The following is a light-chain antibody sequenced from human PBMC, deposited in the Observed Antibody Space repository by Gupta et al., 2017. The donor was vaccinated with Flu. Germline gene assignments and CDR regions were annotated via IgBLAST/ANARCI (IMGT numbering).Light chain of an antibody. J-gene: IGKJ4*01. Sequence: DIQMTQSPSSLSASIGDRVTITCRPSQYISTFLNWYQQRPGKAPKLLIYAASSLQSGVPSRFSGSGSGTDFTLTINRRQAEDFGTYYCQHSDNTPLAFGGGTKVEIK. CDR3: QHSDNTPLA. CDR2: AAS. V-gene: IGKV1-39*01. CDR1: QYISTF.